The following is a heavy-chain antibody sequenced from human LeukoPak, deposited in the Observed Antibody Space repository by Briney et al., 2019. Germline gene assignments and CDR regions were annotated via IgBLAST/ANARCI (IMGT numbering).Heavy chain of an antibody. Sequence: GGSLRLSCAASGFIFSSYALTWVRQAPGKGLEWVSTISGSGGSTYYADSVKGRFTNSRDNSKNTLYLQMYSLRAEDTAVYYCAKARSGWCPFDYWGQGTLVTVSS. CDR3: AKARSGWCPFDY. D-gene: IGHD6-19*01. V-gene: IGHV3-23*01. CDR2: ISGSGGST. CDR1: GFIFSSYA. J-gene: IGHJ4*02.